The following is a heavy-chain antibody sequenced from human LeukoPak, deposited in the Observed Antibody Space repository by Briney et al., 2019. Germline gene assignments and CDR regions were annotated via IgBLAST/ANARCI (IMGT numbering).Heavy chain of an antibody. V-gene: IGHV3-30*04. CDR2: ISYDGSNK. CDR1: GFTFSSYA. Sequence: GGSLRLSCAASGFTFSSYAMHWVRQAPGKGLEWVAVISYDGSNKYYADSVKGRFTISRDNSKNTLYLQMNSLRAEDTAVYYCGRDRDGHLGYWGQGTLVTVSS. CDR3: GRDRDGHLGY. J-gene: IGHJ4*02.